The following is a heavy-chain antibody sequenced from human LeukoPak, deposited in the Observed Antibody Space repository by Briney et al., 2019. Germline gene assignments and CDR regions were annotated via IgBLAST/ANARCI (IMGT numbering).Heavy chain of an antibody. CDR3: ARRYCSSTSCQFYYYYGMDV. J-gene: IGHJ6*02. V-gene: IGHV1-18*01. CDR1: GYTFTSYG. CDR2: ISAYNGNT. D-gene: IGHD2-2*01. Sequence: ASVKVSCKASGYTFTSYGISWVRQAPGQGLEWMGWISAYNGNTNYAQKLQGRVTMTTDTSTSTAYMELRSLRSDDTAVYYCARRYCSSTSCQFYYYYGMDVWGQGTTVTVSS.